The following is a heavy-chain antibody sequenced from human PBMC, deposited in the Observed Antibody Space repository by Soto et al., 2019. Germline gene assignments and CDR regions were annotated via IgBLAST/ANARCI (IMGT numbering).Heavy chain of an antibody. CDR2: ITTYNANA. CDR3: ARDIPLDWRYTFDY. V-gene: IGHV1-18*04. Sequence: QVQLVQSGAEVKKPGASVKVSCKTSGYNFIDYGITWVRQAPGQGLEWMGRITTYNANANYAQKLQDRVTMTTATATSTAYMELRSMKSDDTAVYYCARDIPLDWRYTFDYWGKGTMVTVSS. D-gene: IGHD2-8*02. J-gene: IGHJ4*02. CDR1: GYNFIDYG.